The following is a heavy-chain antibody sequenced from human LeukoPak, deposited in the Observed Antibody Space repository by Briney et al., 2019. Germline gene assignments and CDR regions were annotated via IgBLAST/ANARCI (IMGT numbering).Heavy chain of an antibody. CDR2: IYTSGST. V-gene: IGHV4-4*07. J-gene: IGHJ3*02. CDR3: ASGGTRDAFDI. Sequence: SETLSLTCTVSGGSISSYYWSWLRQPAGKGREWIGRIYTSGSTNYNPSLKSRVTMSVDTSKNQFSLKLSSVTAADTAVYYCASGGTRDAFDIWGQGTMVTVSS. D-gene: IGHD1-1*01. CDR1: GGSISSYY.